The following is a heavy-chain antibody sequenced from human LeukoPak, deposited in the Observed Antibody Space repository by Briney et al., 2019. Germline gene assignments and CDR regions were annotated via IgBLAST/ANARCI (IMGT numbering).Heavy chain of an antibody. CDR3: ASRGGIYY. Sequence: GGSLRLSCAASGFTFSSYSMNWVRQAPGKGLEWVSVISSSSRNIYYADSVKGRFTISRDNAKSSLSLQMNSLRAEDTAVYYCASRGGIYYWGQGALVTVSS. CDR2: ISSSSRNI. D-gene: IGHD3-16*01. J-gene: IGHJ4*02. CDR1: GFTFSSYS. V-gene: IGHV3-21*01.